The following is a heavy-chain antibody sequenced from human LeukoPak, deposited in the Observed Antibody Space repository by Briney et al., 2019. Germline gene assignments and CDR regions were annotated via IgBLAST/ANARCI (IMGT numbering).Heavy chain of an antibody. CDR2: ITGTGGST. J-gene: IGHJ3*02. CDR1: GFTFASYA. D-gene: IGHD6-19*01. V-gene: IGHV3-23*01. CDR3: AKVRDTRDWYKDAFDI. Sequence: GGSLRLSCAASGFTFASYAMSWVRQAPGKGLEWVSAITGTGGSTYYAASVKGRFTVSRDNSKNTLYLQMSSLRAEDTAMYYCAKVRDTRDWYKDAFDIWGQGTRVTVSS.